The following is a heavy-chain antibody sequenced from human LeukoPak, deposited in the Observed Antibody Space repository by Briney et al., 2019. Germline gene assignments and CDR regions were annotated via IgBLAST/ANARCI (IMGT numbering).Heavy chain of an antibody. CDR2: IYYSGST. Sequence: SGTLSLTCTVSGGSISSGGYYWSWIRQHPGKGLEWIGYIYYSGSTYYNPSLKSRVTISVDTSKNQFSLKLSSVTAADTAVYYCARDSRVMGYYGAPDAFDIWGQGTMVTVSS. D-gene: IGHD4-17*01. J-gene: IGHJ3*02. CDR1: GGSISSGGYY. CDR3: ARDSRVMGYYGAPDAFDI. V-gene: IGHV4-31*03.